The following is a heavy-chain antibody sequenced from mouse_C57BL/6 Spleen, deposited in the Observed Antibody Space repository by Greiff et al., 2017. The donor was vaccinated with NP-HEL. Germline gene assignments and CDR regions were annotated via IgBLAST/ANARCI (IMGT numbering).Heavy chain of an antibody. CDR2: IYPGDGDT. CDR3: ARRGSHYWYFDC. Sequence: QVQLKQSGPELVKPGASVKISCKASGYAFSSSWMNWVKQRHGKGLEWIGRIYPGDGDTNYNGKFKGKATLTADKSSSTAYMQLSSLTSEDSAVYFCARRGSHYWYFDCWGKGTPVTVSS. CDR1: GYAFSSSW. J-gene: IGHJ1*03. D-gene: IGHD1-1*02. V-gene: IGHV1-82*01.